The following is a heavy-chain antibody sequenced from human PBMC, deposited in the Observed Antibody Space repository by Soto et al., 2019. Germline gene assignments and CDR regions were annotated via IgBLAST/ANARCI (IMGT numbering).Heavy chain of an antibody. CDR1: GFSFSFSG. V-gene: IGHV3-33*01. CDR3: ARGLAKVAGAAFDI. D-gene: IGHD3-16*01. CDR2: LWYDGSSE. J-gene: IGHJ3*02. Sequence: QVHLVESGGGVVQPGRSLRLSCAASGFSFSFSGMHWVRQAPGKGLEWVAGLWYDGSSENYADSVKGRFTISRHNSKNTLLLQVDSLRVEDTAMYYCARGLAKVAGAAFDIWGQGTMVIVSS.